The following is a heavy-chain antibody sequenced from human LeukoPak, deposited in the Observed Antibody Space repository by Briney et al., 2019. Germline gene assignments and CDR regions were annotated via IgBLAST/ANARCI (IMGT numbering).Heavy chain of an antibody. CDR3: ARDPGQYGSGARGAFDI. J-gene: IGHJ3*02. Sequence: GGSLRLSCAASGFTFSSYSINWVRQAPGKGLEWVSYISSSTSTIYYADSVKGRFTISRDNAKNSLFLQMNSLRAEDTAVYYCARDPGQYGSGARGAFDIWGQGTMVTVSS. D-gene: IGHD3-10*01. V-gene: IGHV3-48*01. CDR2: ISSSTSTI. CDR1: GFTFSSYS.